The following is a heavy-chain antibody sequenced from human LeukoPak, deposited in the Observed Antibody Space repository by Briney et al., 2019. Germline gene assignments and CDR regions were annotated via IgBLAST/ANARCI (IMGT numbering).Heavy chain of an antibody. V-gene: IGHV4-39*01. Sequence: SETLSLTCTVSGGSISSSRYYWGWIRQPPGKGLEWIGSIYYSGSTYYNPSLKSRVTISVDTSKNQFSLKLSSVTAADTAVYYCARQGLPTGEGDFDYWGQGTLVTVSS. D-gene: IGHD7-27*01. J-gene: IGHJ4*02. CDR3: ARQGLPTGEGDFDY. CDR1: GGSISSSRYY. CDR2: IYYSGST.